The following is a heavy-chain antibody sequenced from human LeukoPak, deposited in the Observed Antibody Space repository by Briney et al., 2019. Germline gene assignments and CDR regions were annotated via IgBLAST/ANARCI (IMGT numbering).Heavy chain of an antibody. J-gene: IGHJ3*02. CDR1: GFIFSDYY. CDR2: SSSSGSTI. D-gene: IGHD4-17*01. CDR3: ARSQGEMTTGRAFDI. Sequence: PGGSLRLSCAASGFIFSDYYMRWIRQAPGKGVSRVSYSSSSGSTIYYADSVKGRFTIFRDNAKNSLYLQMNTLKAEDTGVYYCARSQGEMTTGRAFDIWGQGTMVTVSS. V-gene: IGHV3-11*01.